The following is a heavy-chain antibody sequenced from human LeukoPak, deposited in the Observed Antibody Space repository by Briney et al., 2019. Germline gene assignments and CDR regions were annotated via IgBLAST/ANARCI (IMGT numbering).Heavy chain of an antibody. V-gene: IGHV1-8*01. J-gene: IGHJ4*02. D-gene: IGHD5-24*01. CDR2: MNPNSGNT. Sequence: ASVKVSCKASGYTFTSYDINWVRQATGQGLEWMGWMNPNSGNTGYAQKFQGRVTMTRNTSISTAYMELSSLRSEDTAVYYCARGPNSGWLQQYYFDYWGQGTLVTVSS. CDR1: GYTFTSYD. CDR3: ARGPNSGWLQQYYFDY.